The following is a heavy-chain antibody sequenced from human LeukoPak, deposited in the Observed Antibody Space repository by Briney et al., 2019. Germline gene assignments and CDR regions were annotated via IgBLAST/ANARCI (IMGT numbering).Heavy chain of an antibody. CDR1: GGSISSYY. CDR2: IYTNGRT. V-gene: IGHV4-4*07. CDR3: AGDGYRTTWYYY. J-gene: IGHJ4*02. D-gene: IGHD6-13*01. Sequence: SETLSLTCTVSGGSISSYYWSWIRQTAGKGLEWIGHIYTNGRTDYTPSLKSRVTISVDKAKNQFSLNLTSVTTADTAVYYCAGDGYRTTWYYYWGQGTPVTVSS.